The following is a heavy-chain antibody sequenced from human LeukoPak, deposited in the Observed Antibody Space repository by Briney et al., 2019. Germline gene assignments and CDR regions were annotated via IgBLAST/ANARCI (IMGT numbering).Heavy chain of an antibody. CDR2: IYYSGST. J-gene: IGHJ4*02. CDR3: ARGDDYGGRFDN. V-gene: IGHV4-31*03. Sequence: SETLSLTCTVSGGSISSGGYYWSWIRQHPGKGLEWIGYIYYSGSTYYNPSLKSRVTISVDTSKNQFSLKLSSVTAADTAVYFCARGDDYGGRFDNWGQGTLVTASS. CDR1: GGSISSGGYY. D-gene: IGHD4-23*01.